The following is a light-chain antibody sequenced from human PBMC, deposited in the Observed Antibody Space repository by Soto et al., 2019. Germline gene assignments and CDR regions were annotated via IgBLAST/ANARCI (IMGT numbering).Light chain of an antibody. CDR1: QTIYSN. CDR2: RAS. J-gene: IGKJ1*01. CDR3: QQYQNLWT. V-gene: IGKV3-15*01. Sequence: IMMTQSPAPLSVSLGERATLSCRAGQTIYSNVAWYQQRPGQAPRLLIYRASTRATGVPARFSGSGSGTEFTLTISSLQSEDFAIYYCQQYQNLWTFGQGTKVEIK.